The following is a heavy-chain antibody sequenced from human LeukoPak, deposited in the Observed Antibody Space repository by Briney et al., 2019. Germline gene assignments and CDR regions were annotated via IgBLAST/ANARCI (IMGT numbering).Heavy chain of an antibody. CDR3: AKDEVGYYDSSFTGYFDY. V-gene: IGHV3-21*04. Sequence: PGGSLRLSCAASGFTFSTYSMNWVRQAPGKGLEWVSSISGSSTYIYYADSVKGRFTISRDNAENSLYLQMNSLRAEDTAVYYCAKDEVGYYDSSFTGYFDYWGQGTTVTVSA. CDR1: GFTFSTYS. CDR2: ISGSSTYI. J-gene: IGHJ4*03. D-gene: IGHD3-22*01.